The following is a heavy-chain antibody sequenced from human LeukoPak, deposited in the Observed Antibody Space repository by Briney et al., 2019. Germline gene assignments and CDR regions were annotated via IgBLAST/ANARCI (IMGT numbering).Heavy chain of an antibody. D-gene: IGHD3-3*01. CDR2: INPSGGST. V-gene: IGHV1-46*01. CDR3: ARGGAHDFWSGYYIRDKYYFDY. Sequence: ASVKVSCKASGYTFTSYYMHWVRQAPGQGLEWMGIINPSGGSTSYARKFQGRVTMTRDTSTSTVYMELSSLRSEDTAVYYCARGGAHDFWSGYYIRDKYYFDYWGQGTLVTVSS. J-gene: IGHJ4*02. CDR1: GYTFTSYY.